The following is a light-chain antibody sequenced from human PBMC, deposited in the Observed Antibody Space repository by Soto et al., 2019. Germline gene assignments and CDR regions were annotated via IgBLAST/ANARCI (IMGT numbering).Light chain of an antibody. V-gene: IGKV1-5*03. CDR2: KAS. CDR1: QSITTW. J-gene: IGKJ4*01. CDR3: QQYNTYPHT. Sequence: DIQMTQSPSTLSASVGERVTITCRASQSITTWLAWYQQKPGKAPKLLIYKASSLEGGVPSRFSGSGSGTEFNITISSLQPDDFATYYGQQYNTYPHTFGGGTTVEIK.